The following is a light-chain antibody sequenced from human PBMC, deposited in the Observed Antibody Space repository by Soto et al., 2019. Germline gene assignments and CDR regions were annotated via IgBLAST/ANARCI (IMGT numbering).Light chain of an antibody. CDR3: QQRSNWPIT. J-gene: IGKJ5*01. V-gene: IGKV3D-11*01. CDR2: DAS. Sequence: EISMTQFPAILSASPGGGATLSCRAAQDVTTNFAWYQLRRGQAPRLLIYDASNRATGIPARFSGSGSGTDFTLTISSLEPEDFAVYYCQQRSNWPITFGQGTRLEI. CDR1: QDVTTN.